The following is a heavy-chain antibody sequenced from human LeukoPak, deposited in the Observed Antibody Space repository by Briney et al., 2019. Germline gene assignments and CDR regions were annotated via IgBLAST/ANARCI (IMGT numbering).Heavy chain of an antibody. V-gene: IGHV1-2*02. Sequence: GASVKVSCKASGYSFTDYSMHWVRQAPGQGLEWMGWINPNSGGTDYAQEFRGRVTMTRDTSISTAYMELSRLRSDGTAVYYCARIAIPGRHYFDPWGQGTLVTVSS. CDR3: ARIAIPGRHYFDP. CDR2: INPNSGGT. J-gene: IGHJ5*01. CDR1: GYSFTDYS. D-gene: IGHD6-13*01.